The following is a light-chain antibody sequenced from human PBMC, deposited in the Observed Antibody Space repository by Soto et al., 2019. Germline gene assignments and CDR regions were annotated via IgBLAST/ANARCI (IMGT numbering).Light chain of an antibody. CDR1: SGDIGSYNY. V-gene: IGLV2-14*03. CDR2: DVS. Sequence: QAVVTQPASVSGSPGQSITISCTGASGDIGSYNYVSWYQQYPGKPPKLMVFDVSNRPSGVSDRFSGSKSGNTASLTISGLQAEDEADYYCSSYRSSTTPSVFGTGTKLTVL. J-gene: IGLJ1*01. CDR3: SSYRSSTTPSV.